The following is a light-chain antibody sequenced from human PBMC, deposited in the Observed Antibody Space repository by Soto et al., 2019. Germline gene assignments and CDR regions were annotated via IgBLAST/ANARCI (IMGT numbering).Light chain of an antibody. CDR1: QSVTTY. CDR2: DAS. V-gene: IGKV3-11*01. J-gene: IGKJ2*03. CDR3: QQRSAWYS. Sequence: EIVLTQSPATLSLSPGERATLSCRASQSVTTYLAWYQQKPGQAPRLLIYDASNRATGVPARFSGSRSGTDFTLTISSLQPEDFAVDYCQQRSAWYSFGQGTKLEIK.